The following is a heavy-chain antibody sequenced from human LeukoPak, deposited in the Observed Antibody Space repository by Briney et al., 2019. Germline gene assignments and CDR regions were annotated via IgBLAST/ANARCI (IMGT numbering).Heavy chain of an antibody. CDR1: GFTFSTYA. J-gene: IGHJ4*02. D-gene: IGHD2-15*01. Sequence: GGSLRLSCAASGFTFSTYAMHWVRQAPGKGLECVSAISSNEDNTYYANSVKGRFTISRDNSKNTLYLQMGSLRAEDMAVYYCARGSEVVAATVDYWGQGTLVTVSS. CDR2: ISSNEDNT. V-gene: IGHV3-64*01. CDR3: ARGSEVVAATVDY.